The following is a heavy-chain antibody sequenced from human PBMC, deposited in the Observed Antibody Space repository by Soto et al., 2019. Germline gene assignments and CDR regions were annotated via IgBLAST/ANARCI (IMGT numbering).Heavy chain of an antibody. CDR2: IYYSGST. V-gene: IGHV4-59*08. Sequence: QVQLQESGPGLVKPSETLSLTCTVSGGSISSYYWSWIRQPPGKGLEWIGYIYYSGSTNYNPSLTSRVTISADTSKNQFSLKLSTVTAAYTAVYYCARHGYSSSWFCFDPWGQGTLVTVSS. CDR3: ARHGYSSSWFCFDP. D-gene: IGHD6-13*01. J-gene: IGHJ5*02. CDR1: GGSISSYY.